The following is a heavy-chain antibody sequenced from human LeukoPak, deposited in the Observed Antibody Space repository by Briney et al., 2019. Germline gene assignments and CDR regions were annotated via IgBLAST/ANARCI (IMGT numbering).Heavy chain of an antibody. CDR1: GGSFSGYY. Sequence: SETLSLTCAVYGGSFSGYYWSWIRQPPGKGLEWIGYIYYSGSTYYNPSLKSRVTMSVDTSKNQFSLNLRSVTAADTAVYYCARANSRLNWFDPWGQGTLVTVSS. V-gene: IGHV4-59*08. CDR2: IYYSGST. J-gene: IGHJ5*02. D-gene: IGHD2/OR15-2a*01. CDR3: ARANSRLNWFDP.